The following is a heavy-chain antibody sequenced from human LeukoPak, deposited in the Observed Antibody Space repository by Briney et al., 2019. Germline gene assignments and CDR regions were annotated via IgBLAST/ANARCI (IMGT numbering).Heavy chain of an antibody. D-gene: IGHD3-10*02. CDR1: GFTFSSYW. Sequence: GRSLRLSCAASGFTFSSYWMHWVRQAPGKGLVWVSRINSDGSSTSYADSVKGRLTVSRDNARNSLYLQMNSLRAEDTAVYYCAELGITMIGGVWGKGTTVTISS. V-gene: IGHV3-74*01. J-gene: IGHJ6*04. CDR2: INSDGSST. CDR3: AELGITMIGGV.